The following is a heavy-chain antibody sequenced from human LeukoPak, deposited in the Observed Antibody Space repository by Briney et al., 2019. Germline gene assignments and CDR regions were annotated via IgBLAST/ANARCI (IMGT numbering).Heavy chain of an antibody. J-gene: IGHJ4*02. D-gene: IGHD7-27*01. Sequence: GGSLRLSCVASGFTFSDYYMSWIRQAPGKGLEWVSYISSSGSTTNYADSVKGRFTISRDNAKKSLYLQMNSLRADDSAVYYCARDLTGEGDYWGQGNLVTVSS. CDR1: GFTFSDYY. CDR2: ISSSGSTT. V-gene: IGHV3-11*01. CDR3: ARDLTGEGDY.